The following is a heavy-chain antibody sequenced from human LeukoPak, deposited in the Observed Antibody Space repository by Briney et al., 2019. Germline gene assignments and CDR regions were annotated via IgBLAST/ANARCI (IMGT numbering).Heavy chain of an antibody. CDR1: GYTFSSYG. CDR2: ISAYNGNT. D-gene: IGHD5-12*01. CDR3: ARGGIVATIANWFDP. V-gene: IGHV1-18*01. J-gene: IGHJ5*02. Sequence: ASVKVSCKASGYTFSSYGISWVRQAPGQGLEWMGWISAYNGNTNYAQKLQGRVTMTTDTSTSTAYMELSSLRSEDTAVYYCARGGIVATIANWFDPWGQGTLVTVSS.